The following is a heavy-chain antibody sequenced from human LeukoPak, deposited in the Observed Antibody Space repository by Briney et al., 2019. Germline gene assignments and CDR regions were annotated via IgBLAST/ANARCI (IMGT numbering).Heavy chain of an antibody. CDR2: MSPSGST. V-gene: IGHV4-34*01. D-gene: IGHD3-3*01. Sequence: SETLSLTCAMSSGSFRGYYWSWIRQSPGKGLEWIGEMSPSGSTKYNPSLKSRVSISEDTSKNLLFLELTSVTAADTAEYFCARVRHDPLEYYYYIDVWGTGTTVAVSS. CDR3: ARVRHDPLEYYYYIDV. CDR1: SGSFRGYY. J-gene: IGHJ6*03.